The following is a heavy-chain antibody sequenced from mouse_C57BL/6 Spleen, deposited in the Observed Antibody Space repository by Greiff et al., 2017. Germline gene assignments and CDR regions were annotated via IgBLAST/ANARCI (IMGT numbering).Heavy chain of an antibody. D-gene: IGHD2-4*01. Sequence: VHLVESGAELAKPGTSVKLSCKASGYTFTSYWMHWVKQRPGQGLEWIGDINPSSGYTKYNQKFKDKATLTADKSSSTAYMQLSSLTYEDSAVYYCARRVYDYDDYAMDYWGQGTSVTVSS. V-gene: IGHV1-7*01. J-gene: IGHJ4*01. CDR2: INPSSGYT. CDR3: ARRVYDYDDYAMDY. CDR1: GYTFTSYW.